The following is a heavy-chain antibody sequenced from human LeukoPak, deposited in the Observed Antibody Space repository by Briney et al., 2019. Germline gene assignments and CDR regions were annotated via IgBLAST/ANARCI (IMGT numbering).Heavy chain of an antibody. V-gene: IGHV1-24*01. D-gene: IGHD3-9*01. CDR3: ATGGGYDILTGVVY. CDR1: GYTLTELS. Sequence: GASVRVSCKVSGYTLTELSMHWVRQAPGKGLEWMGGFDPEDGETIYAQKFQGRVTMTEDTSTDTAYTELSSLRSEDTAVYYCATGGGYDILTGVVYWGQGTLVTVSS. CDR2: FDPEDGET. J-gene: IGHJ4*02.